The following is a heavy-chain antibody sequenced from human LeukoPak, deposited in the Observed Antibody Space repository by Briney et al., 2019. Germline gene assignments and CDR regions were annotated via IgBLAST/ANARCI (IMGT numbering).Heavy chain of an antibody. CDR3: ARGGCSNNWNDGDY. J-gene: IGHJ4*02. Sequence: TGGSLRLSCSASGFTFSTYWMHWVRQPPGKRLVWVSRINGDGTTTYYADSVKGRFTISRKNAKNTLYLQMNSRRAQDTALIYWARGGCSNNWNDGDYWGEGTLVTVS. V-gene: IGHV3-74*01. D-gene: IGHD1-20*01. CDR1: GFTFSTYW. CDR2: INGDGTTT.